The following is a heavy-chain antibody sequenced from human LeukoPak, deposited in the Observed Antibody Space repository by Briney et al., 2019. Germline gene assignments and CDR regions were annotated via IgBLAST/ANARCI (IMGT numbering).Heavy chain of an antibody. V-gene: IGHV3-11*01. CDR3: ATTPGATRKTIIRLGGWFDP. J-gene: IGHJ5*02. Sequence: GGSLRLSCAASGFTFSDYYMSWIRQAPGKGLEWLASSGAVGSPIDYADSVKGRFSISRDNGKNSLYLQMNSLRAEDTAVYYCATTPGATRKTIIRLGGWFDPWGQGTLVTVSS. CDR1: GFTFSDYY. D-gene: IGHD3-10*01. CDR2: SGAVGSPI.